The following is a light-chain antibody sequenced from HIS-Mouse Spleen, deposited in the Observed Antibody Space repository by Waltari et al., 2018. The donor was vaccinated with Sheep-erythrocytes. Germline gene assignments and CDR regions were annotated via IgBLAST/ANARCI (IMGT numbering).Light chain of an antibody. J-gene: IGLJ2*01. CDR3: QAWDSSTAWNVV. CDR1: TLGHKY. Sequence: SYELTQPPSVSVSPGQTASITCSGDTLGHKYACWYQQKPGQSPVLVIYQDSKRPSGIPERFSGSNSGNTATLTISGTQAMDEADYYCQAWDSSTAWNVVFGGGTKLTVL. V-gene: IGLV3-1*01. CDR2: QDS.